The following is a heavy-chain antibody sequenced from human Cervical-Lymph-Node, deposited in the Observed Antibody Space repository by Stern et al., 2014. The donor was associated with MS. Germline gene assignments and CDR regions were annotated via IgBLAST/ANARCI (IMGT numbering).Heavy chain of an antibody. CDR1: GFTFSSYG. CDR3: ASHHSSSWYGADY. D-gene: IGHD6-13*01. Sequence: QVQLVQSGGGVVQPGRSLRLSCAASGFTFSSYGMHWVRQAPGQGLEWVAVIWYDGSNKYYADSVKGRFTISRDNSKNTLYLQMNSLRAEDTAVYYCASHHSSSWYGADYWGQGTLVTVSS. V-gene: IGHV3-33*01. J-gene: IGHJ4*02. CDR2: IWYDGSNK.